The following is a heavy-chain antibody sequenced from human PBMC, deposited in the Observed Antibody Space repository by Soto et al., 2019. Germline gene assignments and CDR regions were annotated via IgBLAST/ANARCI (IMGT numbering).Heavy chain of an antibody. Sequence: PSETLSLTCAVYGGSFSVYYWSWILQPPGKGLEWIGEINHSGRTNYNPSLKSRVTISVDTSKNQFSLKLSSVTAADTAVYYCARDAVTTEYFDYWGQGTLLTVSS. J-gene: IGHJ4*02. V-gene: IGHV4-34*01. CDR1: GGSFSVYY. D-gene: IGHD4-17*01. CDR2: INHSGRT. CDR3: ARDAVTTEYFDY.